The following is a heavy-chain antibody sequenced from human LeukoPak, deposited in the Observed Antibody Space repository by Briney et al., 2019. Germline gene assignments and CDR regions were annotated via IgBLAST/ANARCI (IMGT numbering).Heavy chain of an antibody. CDR2: ISGSSTNT. V-gene: IGHV3-11*05. Sequence: PGGSLRLSCAASGFTVSSNYMSWVRQAPGKGLEWVSYISGSSTNTNYADSVKGRFTISRDNAKNSLYLQMNSLRAEDTAVYYCARGTSPIVWGQGTLLTVSS. CDR3: ARGTSPIV. CDR1: GFTVSSNY. J-gene: IGHJ3*01.